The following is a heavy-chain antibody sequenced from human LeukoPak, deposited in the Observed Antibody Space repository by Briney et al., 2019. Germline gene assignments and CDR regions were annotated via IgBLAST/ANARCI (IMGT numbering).Heavy chain of an antibody. CDR2: INPSGGST. V-gene: IGHV1-46*01. CDR3: ARGWYYDSSGYPTSGYFQH. D-gene: IGHD3-22*01. CDR1: GYTFTSYY. J-gene: IGHJ1*01. Sequence: APVKVSCKASGYTFTSYYMHWVRQAPGQGLEWMGIINPSGGSTSCAQKFQGRVTMTRDTSTSTVYMELSSLRSEDTAVYYCARGWYYDSSGYPTSGYFQHWGQGTLVTVSS.